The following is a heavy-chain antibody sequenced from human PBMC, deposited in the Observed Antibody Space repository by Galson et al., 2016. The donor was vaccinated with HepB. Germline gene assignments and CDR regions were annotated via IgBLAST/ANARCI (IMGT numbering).Heavy chain of an antibody. CDR3: VDYSSSSSFDY. Sequence: SLRLSCAASGFTFSRYTMGWVRQAPGKGLEWVSVISESGSSKYYADSVRCRFTISRANSKNTPFLQMNTLRAEDTAVYYCVDYSSSSSFDYWGQGTLVTVSS. J-gene: IGHJ4*02. CDR2: ISESGSSK. CDR1: GFTFSRYT. V-gene: IGHV3-23*01. D-gene: IGHD6-6*01.